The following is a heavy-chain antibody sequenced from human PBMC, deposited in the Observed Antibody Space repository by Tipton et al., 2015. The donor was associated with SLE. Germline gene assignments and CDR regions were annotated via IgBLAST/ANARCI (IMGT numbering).Heavy chain of an antibody. Sequence: LRLSCTVSGGSISSHYWSWIRQPPGKGLEWIGYIHYSGSISYTPSLKSRVTISVDTSKNQFSLKLSSVTAADTAVYYCARDGPTTVTTYYMDVWGKGTTVTVS. V-gene: IGHV4-59*11. CDR1: GGSISSHY. CDR3: ARDGPTTVTTYYMDV. J-gene: IGHJ6*03. D-gene: IGHD4-11*01. CDR2: IHYSGSI.